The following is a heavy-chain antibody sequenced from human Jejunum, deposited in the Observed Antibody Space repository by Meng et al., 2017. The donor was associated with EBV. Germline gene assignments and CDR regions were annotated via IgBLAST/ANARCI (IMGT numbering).Heavy chain of an antibody. CDR1: GGSISDNDW. D-gene: IGHD3-22*01. J-gene: IGHJ4*02. CDR3: AGNGYYALEY. Sequence: QVELQKWAQRRNKASGSLSLTCVVSGGSISDNDWWSWVGQPTGKGLEWLGEIYHGGGTNYNPSLESRVTISVDKSKNQFSLKLNSVTVADTAVYYCAGNGYYALEYWGPGILVTVSS. V-gene: IGHV4-4*02. CDR2: IYHGGGT.